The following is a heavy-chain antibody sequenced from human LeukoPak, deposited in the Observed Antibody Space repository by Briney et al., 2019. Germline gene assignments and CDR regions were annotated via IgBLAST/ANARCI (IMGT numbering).Heavy chain of an antibody. CDR3: ARKSASFMIRGALNDAFDI. Sequence: QPGGSLRLSCAASGFTVSSSYMNWVCQAPGKGLEWVSLVYSGGSAYYADSVKGRFTISRDNSKNTLYLQMNSLRAEDTAVYYCARKSASFMIRGALNDAFDIWGQGTMVTVSS. V-gene: IGHV3-66*01. J-gene: IGHJ3*02. CDR1: GFTVSSSY. D-gene: IGHD3-10*01. CDR2: VYSGGSA.